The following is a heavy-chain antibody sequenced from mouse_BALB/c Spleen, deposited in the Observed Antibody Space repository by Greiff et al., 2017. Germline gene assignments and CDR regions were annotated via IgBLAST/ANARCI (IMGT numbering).Heavy chain of an antibody. D-gene: IGHD2-1*01. V-gene: IGHV1-14*01. CDR1: GYTFTSYV. CDR2: INPYNDGT. CDR3: ARGSYYGNYWYFDV. Sequence: VQLQQSGPELVKPGASVKMSCKASGYTFTSYVMHWVKQKPGQGLEWIGYINPYNDGTKYNEKFKGKATLTSDKSSSTAYMELSSLTSEDSAVYYCARGSYYGNYWYFDVWGAGTTVTVSS. J-gene: IGHJ1*01.